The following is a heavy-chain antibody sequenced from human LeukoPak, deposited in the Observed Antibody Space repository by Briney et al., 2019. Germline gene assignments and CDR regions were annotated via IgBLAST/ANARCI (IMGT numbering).Heavy chain of an antibody. J-gene: IGHJ3*02. V-gene: IGHV5-51*01. CDR3: ARRGYVLSLGPSDAFDI. CDR2: IYPGDSDT. Sequence: GESLKISCKGSGYSFTSYWIGWVRQMPGKGLEWMGIIYPGDSDTRYSPSFQGQVTISADKSISTAYLQWSSLKASDTAMHYCARRGYVLSLGPSDAFDIWGQGTMVTVSS. CDR1: GYSFTSYW. D-gene: IGHD2/OR15-2a*01.